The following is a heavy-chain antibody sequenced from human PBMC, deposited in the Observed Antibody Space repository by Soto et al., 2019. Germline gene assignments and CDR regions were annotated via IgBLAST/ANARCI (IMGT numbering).Heavy chain of an antibody. CDR1: GYTFTGHY. V-gene: IGHV1-2*04. D-gene: IGHD3-10*01. CDR3: ARVAAVQAVRGEPRRHYFGY. J-gene: IGHJ4*02. CDR2: INPNSGGT. Sequence: SSVKVSCKASGYTFTGHYMHWVRQAPGQGLEWMGWINPNSGGTNYAQKFQGWVTMTRVTSISTACMELSRLRSDDTAEYYCARVAAVQAVRGEPRRHYFGYWGQGSLVTVSS.